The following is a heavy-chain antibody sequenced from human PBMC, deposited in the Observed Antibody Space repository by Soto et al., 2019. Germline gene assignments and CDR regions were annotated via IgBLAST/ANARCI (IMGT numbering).Heavy chain of an antibody. Sequence: LSEALSLTCSVSGDCIGSGHNSWGCVRQPPGKGLDWIGNIYHSGNTYYNPSLKGRVTISVDTSNNQFCLKLRSVAAADTAVYYCASDRSSGWDHGYGMEVWGQGTTVTLSS. CDR2: IYHSGNT. J-gene: IGHJ6*01. CDR1: GDCIGSGHNS. D-gene: IGHD6-19*01. CDR3: ASDRSSGWDHGYGMEV. V-gene: IGHV4-30-4*02.